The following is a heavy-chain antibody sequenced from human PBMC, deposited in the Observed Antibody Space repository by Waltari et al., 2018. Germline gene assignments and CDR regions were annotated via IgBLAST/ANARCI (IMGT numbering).Heavy chain of an antibody. Sequence: EVQLVESGGGLVKPGGSLRLSCAASGFTFSSYSMNWVRQAPGTGLEWVSSISSRSSYMYYADSVKGRFTISRDKAKNSLYLQMNSLRAEDTAVYYCARDPGYCSSTSCYEDAFDIWGQGTMVTVSS. V-gene: IGHV3-21*01. CDR2: ISSRSSYM. CDR1: GFTFSSYS. D-gene: IGHD2-2*01. J-gene: IGHJ3*02. CDR3: ARDPGYCSSTSCYEDAFDI.